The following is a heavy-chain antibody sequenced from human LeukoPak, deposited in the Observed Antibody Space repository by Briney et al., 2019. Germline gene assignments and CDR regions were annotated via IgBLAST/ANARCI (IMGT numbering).Heavy chain of an antibody. CDR3: ARDPMAVAATLDAFDI. J-gene: IGHJ3*02. Sequence: SETLSLTCTVSGGSVSSGSSYWSWTRQPPGKGLGWIGYISYSGSTNYNPSLKNRVTISVDTSKNQFSLKLSSVTAADTAVYYCARDPMAVAATLDAFDIWGQGTMVTVSS. D-gene: IGHD2-15*01. CDR1: GGSVSSGSSY. V-gene: IGHV4-61*01. CDR2: ISYSGST.